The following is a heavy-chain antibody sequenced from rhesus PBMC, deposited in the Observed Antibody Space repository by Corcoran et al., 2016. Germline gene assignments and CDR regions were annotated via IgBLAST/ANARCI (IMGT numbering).Heavy chain of an antibody. CDR1: GASISNNY. D-gene: IGHD2-39*01. V-gene: IGHV4S2*01. J-gene: IGHJ6*01. CDR2: IYRSGGST. Sequence: QVQLQESGPGLVKPSEPLTLTCAVSGASISNNYWSWIRQAPGKGLWWVGRIYRSGGSTDDNPCRKSRGTLSLDTYKNQFSLRRNSVTAADTAVDYCARHAVSANYALDSWGQGVVVTVSS. CDR3: ARHAVSANYALDS.